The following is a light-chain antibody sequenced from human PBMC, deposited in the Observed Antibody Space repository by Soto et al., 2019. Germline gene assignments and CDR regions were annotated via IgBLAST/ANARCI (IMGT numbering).Light chain of an antibody. V-gene: IGLV2-11*01. J-gene: IGLJ1*01. CDR1: STDVGGSNN. CDR2: DVS. CDR3: CSSAPESTYV. Sequence: QSVLTQPRSVSGSHGQSVTFSCTGTSTDVGGSNNVSWYQQHPGKAPKLMIYDVSERPSGVPDRFSGSKSGNTASLTISGLQADDEADYFCCSSAPESTYVFGTGTKVTVL.